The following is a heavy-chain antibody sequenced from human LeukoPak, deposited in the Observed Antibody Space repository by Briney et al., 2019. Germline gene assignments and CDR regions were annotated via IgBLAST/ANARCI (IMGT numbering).Heavy chain of an antibody. CDR1: GYTFSTYA. J-gene: IGHJ4*02. Sequence: ASVKVSCKASGYTFSTYAIIWVRQPPGQGLEWMGWISPYNGKTHYAQKLQGRVTMTTDTSTSTAYMELRSLRSDDTAVYYCARAGGIVATKFLDYWGQGTLVTVSS. V-gene: IGHV1-18*01. CDR3: ARAGGIVATKFLDY. D-gene: IGHD5-12*01. CDR2: ISPYNGKT.